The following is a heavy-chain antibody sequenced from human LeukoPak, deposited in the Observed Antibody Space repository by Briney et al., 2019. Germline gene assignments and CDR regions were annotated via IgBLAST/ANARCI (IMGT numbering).Heavy chain of an antibody. D-gene: IGHD3-10*01. CDR1: GFTFSIYA. CDR3: VKAMVRAAPGASWFDP. CDR2: ISDSGADT. Sequence: GGSLRLSCAASGFTFSIYAMNWVRQAPGKGLEWVSGISDSGADTYYADSVKGRFTISRDNSKNTLYLQMNSLSPEDTAVYYCVKAMVRAAPGASWFDPWGQGTLVTVSS. J-gene: IGHJ5*02. V-gene: IGHV3-23*01.